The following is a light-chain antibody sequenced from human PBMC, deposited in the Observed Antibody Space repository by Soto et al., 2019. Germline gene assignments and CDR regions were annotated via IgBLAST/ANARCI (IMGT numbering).Light chain of an antibody. CDR2: GVS. J-gene: IGKJ1*01. CDR3: QQYGDSPWT. Sequence: DIVLTQSPGTLSLSPGERATLSCRASQSISSSYLAWYQQKPGQAPRLLIHGVSTRATGIPDRFSGSGSGTDFTLTISRLEPEDFAVYYCQQYGDSPWTFGQGTKVEIK. CDR1: QSISSSY. V-gene: IGKV3-20*01.